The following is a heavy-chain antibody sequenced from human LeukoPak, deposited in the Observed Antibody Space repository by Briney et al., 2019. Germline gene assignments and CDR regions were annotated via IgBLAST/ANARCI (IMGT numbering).Heavy chain of an antibody. Sequence: ASVKVSCKASGYTLSDYGISWVRQAPGQGLEWVGWITTYNGNRKYAEKFQGRVTMTTDTSTSTYYMEMRSLRSDDTAIYYCARDCGNGVCFPRDYWGQGTQITVST. V-gene: IGHV1-18*01. D-gene: IGHD2-8*01. CDR2: ITTYNGNR. J-gene: IGHJ4*02. CDR3: ARDCGNGVCFPRDY. CDR1: GYTLSDYG.